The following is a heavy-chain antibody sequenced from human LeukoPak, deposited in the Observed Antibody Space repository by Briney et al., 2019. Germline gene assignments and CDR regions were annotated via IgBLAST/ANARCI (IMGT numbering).Heavy chain of an antibody. J-gene: IGHJ6*02. V-gene: IGHV3-74*01. CDR3: ARDAVDTANAV. Sequence: PATSLRLSCAASGFTFSSYGMHWVRQAPGKGLVWVSHINSDGSITSYADSVKGRFTISRDNAKNTLYLQMNSLRAEDTAVYYCARDAVDTANAVWGQGTTVTVSS. CDR2: INSDGSIT. CDR1: GFTFSSYG. D-gene: IGHD5-18*01.